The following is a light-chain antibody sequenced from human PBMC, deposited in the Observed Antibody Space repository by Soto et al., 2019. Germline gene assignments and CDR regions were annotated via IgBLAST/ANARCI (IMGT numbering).Light chain of an antibody. CDR3: QQYCSYPT. CDR1: QGISNW. Sequence: DMQMTQSPSTLSASIGDTVTVACRASQGISNWLAWYQQKPGKAPKLLIFHASSLESGVPSRFSGSGSGTEFTLTISSLQSDDFATYYCQQYCSYPTFGQGSKVDVK. J-gene: IGKJ1*01. V-gene: IGKV1-5*01. CDR2: HAS.